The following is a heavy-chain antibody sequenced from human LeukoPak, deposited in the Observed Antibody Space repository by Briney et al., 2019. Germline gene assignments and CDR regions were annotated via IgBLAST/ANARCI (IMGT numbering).Heavy chain of an antibody. CDR2: ISSSSSYI. V-gene: IGHV3-21*01. D-gene: IGHD2-21*02. J-gene: IGHJ4*02. CDR1: GFTFSSYS. Sequence: GRCLSLSRAASGFTFSSYSMNCVPQAPRKGLEWVSSISSSSSYIYYADSLKGRFTISRDNGKNSLYLQMNSLRAEDTAVYYCAREEVTAIPAYWGQGTLVTVSS. CDR3: AREEVTAIPAY.